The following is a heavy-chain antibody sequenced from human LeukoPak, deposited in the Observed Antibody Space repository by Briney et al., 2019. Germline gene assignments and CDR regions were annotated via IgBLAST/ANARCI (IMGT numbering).Heavy chain of an antibody. D-gene: IGHD4-17*01. J-gene: IGHJ4*02. CDR1: GGTFSSYA. CDR3: ARDMTTVTTFDY. CDR2: IIPIFGTA. V-gene: IGHV1-69*05. Sequence: GASVKVSCEASGGTFSSYAISWVRQAPGQGLEWMGGIIPIFGTANYAQKFQGRVTITTDESTSTAYMELSSLRSEDTAVYYCARDMTTVTTFDYWGQGTLVTVSS.